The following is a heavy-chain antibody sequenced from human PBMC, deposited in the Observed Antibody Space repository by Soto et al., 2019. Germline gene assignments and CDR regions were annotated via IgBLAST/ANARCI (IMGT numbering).Heavy chain of an antibody. Sequence: PSETLSLTCTVSGGSISSYYWSWIRQPAGKGLEWIGRTYTSGSTNYNPSLKSRVTMSVDTSKNQFSLKLKSVTAADTAVYYCARVGMVGTVLGSWFDPWGQGILVTVSS. J-gene: IGHJ5*02. CDR3: ARVGMVGTVLGSWFDP. CDR1: GGSISSYY. CDR2: TYTSGST. D-gene: IGHD6-19*01. V-gene: IGHV4-4*07.